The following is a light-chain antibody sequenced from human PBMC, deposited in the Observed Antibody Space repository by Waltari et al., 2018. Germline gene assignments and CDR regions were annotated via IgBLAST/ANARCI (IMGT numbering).Light chain of an antibody. CDR1: QSLLHRNGYNY. J-gene: IGKJ5*01. V-gene: IGKV2-28*01. CDR2: MGA. CDR3: MQALQTPIT. Sequence: DIVMTQSPLSLPVTPGEPASISCRSSQSLLHRNGYNYLDWDLQKPGLTPQLLIYMGANRAAGVPDRFSGSGSGTEFTLTISRVEAEDVGVYYCMQALQTPITFGQGTRLEIK.